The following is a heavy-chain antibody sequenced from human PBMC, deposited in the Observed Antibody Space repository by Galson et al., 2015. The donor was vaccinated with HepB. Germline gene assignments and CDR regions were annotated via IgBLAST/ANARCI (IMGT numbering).Heavy chain of an antibody. CDR3: ARGIWFAELALYNMDV. CDR1: GGSINSNY. V-gene: IGHV4-4*07. J-gene: IGHJ6*02. CDR2: IYTSGST. Sequence: ETLSLPCNVSGGSINSNYWSWIRQPAGKGLEWIGRIYTSGSTNYNPSLKSRVTMSVDTSKNQFSLKVSSVTAADTAVYYCARGIWFAELALYNMDVWGQGTTVTVSS. D-gene: IGHD3-10*01.